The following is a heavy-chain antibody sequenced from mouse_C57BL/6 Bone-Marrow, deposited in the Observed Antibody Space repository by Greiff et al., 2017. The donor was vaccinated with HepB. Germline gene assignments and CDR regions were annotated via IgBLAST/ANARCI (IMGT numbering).Heavy chain of an antibody. CDR2: IDPEDGAT. D-gene: IGHD3-3*01. CDR3: ISSPYYGMDY. Sequence: EVKLQESGAELVRPGASVKLSCTASGFTINDYSMHWVKQRPEQGLEWIGRIDPEDGATEYAPTFQGKATMTADTSTNTAFLQLSSLTSEDTAGYYCISSPYYGMDYWGQGTSVTVSS. V-gene: IGHV14-1*01. J-gene: IGHJ4*01. CDR1: GFTINDYS.